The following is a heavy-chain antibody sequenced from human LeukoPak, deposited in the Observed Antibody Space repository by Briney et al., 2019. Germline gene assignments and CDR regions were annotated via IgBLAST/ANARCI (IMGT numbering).Heavy chain of an antibody. J-gene: IGHJ2*01. CDR2: IYYSGST. CDR1: GGSISSYY. CDR3: ARHERVPYWYFDL. D-gene: IGHD1-1*01. V-gene: IGHV4-59*08. Sequence: PSETLSLTCTVSGGSISSYYWSWIRQPPGKGLEWIGYIYYSGSTNYNPSFKSRVTISVDTSKNQFSLKLSSVTAADTAVYYCARHERVPYWYFDLWGRGTLVTVSS.